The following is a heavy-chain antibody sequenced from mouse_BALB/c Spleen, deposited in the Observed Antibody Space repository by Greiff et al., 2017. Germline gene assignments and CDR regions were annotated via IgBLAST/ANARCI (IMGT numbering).Heavy chain of an antibody. CDR3: ARYGDGSTPFAY. V-gene: IGHV1-77*01. CDR2: IYPGSGNT. J-gene: IGHJ3*01. D-gene: IGHD1-1*01. CDR1: GYTFTDYY. Sequence: QVQLQQSGAELARPGASVKLSCKASGYTFTDYYINWVKQRTGQGLEWIGEIYPGSGNTYYNEKFKGKATLTADKSSSTAYMQLSSLTSEDSAVYFCARYGDGSTPFAYWGQGTLVTVSA.